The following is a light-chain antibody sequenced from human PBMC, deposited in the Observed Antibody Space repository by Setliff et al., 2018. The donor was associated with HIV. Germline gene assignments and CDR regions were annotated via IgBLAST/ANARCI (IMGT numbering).Light chain of an antibody. CDR2: EVS. V-gene: IGLV2-14*01. CDR3: SSYAITNTLP. Sequence: QSALTQPASVSGSPGQSITISCTGTSSDVGGYNYVSWYQQHPGNAPKLMIFEVSNRPSGVSIRFSGSKSGNTASLTISGLQAEDEADYYCSSYAITNTLPFGTGTKVTV. CDR1: SSDVGGYNY. J-gene: IGLJ1*01.